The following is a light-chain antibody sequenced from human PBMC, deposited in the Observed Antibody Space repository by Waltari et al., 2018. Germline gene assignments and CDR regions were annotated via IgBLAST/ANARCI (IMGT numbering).Light chain of an antibody. CDR3: QQRRSWPLT. Sequence: EIVLTQSPAILSFSPGERATLSCRASQSVGTYLAWYQRRPGQSPRLLIYDASYRAPGIPGRFSGSGSETDFTLTISRLQPEDFAVYYCQQRRSWPLTFGGGTRVQI. V-gene: IGKV3-11*01. J-gene: IGKJ4*01. CDR1: QSVGTY. CDR2: DAS.